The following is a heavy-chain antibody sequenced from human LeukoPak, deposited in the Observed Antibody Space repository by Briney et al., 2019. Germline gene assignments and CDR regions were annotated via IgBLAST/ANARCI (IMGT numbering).Heavy chain of an antibody. CDR1: GYTFTSYA. CDR3: ARVLLNYDILTGYYAYDAFDI. V-gene: IGHV7-4-1*02. J-gene: IGHJ3*02. D-gene: IGHD3-9*01. CDR2: INTNTGNP. Sequence: ASVKVSCKASGYTFTSYAMNWVRQAPGQGLEWMGWINTNTGNPTYAQGFTGRFVFSLDTSVSTASLQISSLKAEDTAVYYCARVLLNYDILTGYYAYDAFDIWGQGTMVTVSS.